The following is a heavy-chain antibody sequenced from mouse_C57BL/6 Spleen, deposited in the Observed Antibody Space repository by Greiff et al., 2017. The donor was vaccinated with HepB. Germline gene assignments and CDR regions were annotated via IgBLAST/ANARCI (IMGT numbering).Heavy chain of an antibody. CDR3: TTGGWLLDY. Sequence: VQLQQSGAELVRPVSAVKLSRFASGFNVRDDYMHWVKQRPEQGLEWIGWIDPDNGDTEYASKFQGKATITADTSSNTAYLQLSSLTSEDTAVYYCTTGGWLLDYWGQGTSVTVSS. CDR2: IDPDNGDT. V-gene: IGHV14-4*01. D-gene: IGHD2-3*01. J-gene: IGHJ4*01. CDR1: GFNVRDDY.